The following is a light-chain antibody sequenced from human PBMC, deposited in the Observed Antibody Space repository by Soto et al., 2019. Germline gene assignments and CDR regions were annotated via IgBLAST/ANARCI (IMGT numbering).Light chain of an antibody. CDR2: WAS. CDR3: QQYYTLPLT. CDR1: QSVLFTSNNKNY. J-gene: IGKJ4*01. Sequence: DIVMTQSPDSLAVSLGERATINCESSQSVLFTSNNKNYLAWYQQKPGQPPKLLLSWASARESGVPERFSGSGSGTLFTLSISSLQAKDVAVYYCQQYYTLPLTFGRGTKVEIK. V-gene: IGKV4-1*01.